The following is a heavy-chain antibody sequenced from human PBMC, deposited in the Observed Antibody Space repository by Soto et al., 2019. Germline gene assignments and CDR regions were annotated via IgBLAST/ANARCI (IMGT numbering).Heavy chain of an antibody. CDR3: ARDLVLEWYYGLDV. Sequence: GGSLRLSCVASGFSLYSYVIHWVRQTPGKGLQWVAVISIDGTRTYYADSVKGRFTVSRDNSKNTQYLQMYGLRDEDTAVYYCARDLVLEWYYGLDVWGQGTTVTVSS. V-gene: IGHV3-30*07. J-gene: IGHJ6*02. D-gene: IGHD3-3*01. CDR1: GFSLYSYV. CDR2: ISIDGTRT.